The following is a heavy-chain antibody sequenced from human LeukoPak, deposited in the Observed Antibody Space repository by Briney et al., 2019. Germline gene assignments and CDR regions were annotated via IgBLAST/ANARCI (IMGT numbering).Heavy chain of an antibody. Sequence: GGSLRLSCAASGFTFSSYWMSWVRQAPGKGLEWVANIKQDGSEKYYVDSVKGRFTISRDNAKNSLYLQMNSLRAEDTAVYYCARGPPGIAVAGTNIDYWGQGTLVTVSS. D-gene: IGHD6-19*01. CDR2: IKQDGSEK. CDR3: ARGPPGIAVAGTNIDY. CDR1: GFTFSSYW. J-gene: IGHJ4*02. V-gene: IGHV3-7*01.